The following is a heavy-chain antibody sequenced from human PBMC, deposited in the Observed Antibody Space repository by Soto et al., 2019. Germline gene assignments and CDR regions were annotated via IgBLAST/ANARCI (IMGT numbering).Heavy chain of an antibody. Sequence: PSETLSLTCSVSGFAISRGYYWSWVRQPPGKGLEWIGSIYPSVSSYHNPSLATRLRLSIDMSKNQLARTLPSVTAADTAVYFCAREKVGTTSFDNWGPGIQV. D-gene: IGHD1-1*01. CDR1: GFAISRGYY. CDR2: IYPSVSS. CDR3: AREKVGTTSFDN. J-gene: IGHJ4*02. V-gene: IGHV4-38-2*02.